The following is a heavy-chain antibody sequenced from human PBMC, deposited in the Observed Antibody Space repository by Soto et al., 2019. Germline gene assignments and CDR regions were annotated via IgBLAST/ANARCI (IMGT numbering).Heavy chain of an antibody. CDR3: ARWVCGSMYDNSGKYDS. V-gene: IGHV3-30*03. J-gene: IGHJ5*01. D-gene: IGHD3-22*01. Sequence: QVQLVESGGGVVQPGRSLRLTCAASGFTFSDSGMHWVRQAPGKGLEWVALVSNDGNRKYYADSVKGRFTISRDNSENTLYLQMNRLRAEDTAVYYCARWVCGSMYDNSGKYDSWGQGTLVTVSS. CDR2: VSNDGNRK. CDR1: GFTFSDSG.